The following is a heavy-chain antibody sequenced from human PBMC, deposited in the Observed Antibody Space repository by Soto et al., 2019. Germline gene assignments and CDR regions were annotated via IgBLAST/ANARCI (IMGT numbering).Heavy chain of an antibody. D-gene: IGHD6-6*01. CDR3: ASGVSSSLPFDY. CDR2: MNPNSGNT. Sequence: GASVKVSCKASGYTFTSYDINWVRQATGQGLEWMGWMNPNSGNTGYAQKFQGRVTMTRNTSISTAYMELSSLRSEDTAVYYCASGVSSSLPFDYWGQGPLVTVSS. CDR1: GYTFTSYD. J-gene: IGHJ4*02. V-gene: IGHV1-8*01.